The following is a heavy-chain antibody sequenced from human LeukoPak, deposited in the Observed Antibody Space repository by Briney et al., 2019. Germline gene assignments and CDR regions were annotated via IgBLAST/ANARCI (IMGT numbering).Heavy chain of an antibody. CDR2: ISGSGGST. CDR3: AKISSGYCSGGSCYLDY. V-gene: IGHV3-23*01. J-gene: IGHJ4*02. D-gene: IGHD2-15*01. CDR1: GFTFRSYA. Sequence: PGGSLRLSCAPSGFTFRSYAMSWVRQARGKGVGWVLAISGSGGSTYYADSVKGRLTISRDNAKNTLYLQMNSLRVEDTAVYYCAKISSGYCSGGSCYLDYWGQGTLVTVSS.